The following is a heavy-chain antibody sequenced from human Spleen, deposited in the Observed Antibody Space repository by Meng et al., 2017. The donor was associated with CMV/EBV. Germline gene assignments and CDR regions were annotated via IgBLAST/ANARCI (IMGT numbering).Heavy chain of an antibody. V-gene: IGHV3-21*01. D-gene: IGHD6-19*01. Sequence: GESRKISCAASGFTVSSSYMTWVRQAPGKGLEWVSSISSSSSYIYYADSVKGRFTISRDNAKNSLYLQMNSLRAEDTAVYYCLAVAEVTWDYYYGMDVWGQGTTVTVSS. CDR1: GFTVSSSY. CDR3: LAVAEVTWDYYYGMDV. J-gene: IGHJ6*02. CDR2: ISSSSSYI.